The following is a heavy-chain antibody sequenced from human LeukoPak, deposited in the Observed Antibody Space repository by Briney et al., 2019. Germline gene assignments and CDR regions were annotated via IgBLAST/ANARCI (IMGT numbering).Heavy chain of an antibody. CDR1: GGSITSGDSY. Sequence: SETLSLTCTVSGGSITSGDSYWSWIRQPPGKGLEWIGYIYYRGNTYYNPSLKSRVTISVDTSKNQFSPELNSVTAADTAVYYCAGSSGYYYPLRYWGQGTLVTVSS. V-gene: IGHV4-30-4*01. CDR3: AGSSGYYYPLRY. J-gene: IGHJ4*02. CDR2: IYYRGNT. D-gene: IGHD3-22*01.